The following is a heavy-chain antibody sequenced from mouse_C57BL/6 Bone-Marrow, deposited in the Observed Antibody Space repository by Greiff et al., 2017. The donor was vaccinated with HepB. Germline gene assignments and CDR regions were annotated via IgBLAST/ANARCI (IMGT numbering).Heavy chain of an antibody. CDR1: GYTFTSYW. Sequence: QVQLKEPGAELVMPGASVKLSCKASGYTFTSYWMHWVKQRPGQGLEWIGEIDPSDSYTNYNQKFKGKSTLTVDKSSSTAYMQLSSLTSEDSAVYYCARLDYGSSYGYWGQGTTLTVSS. D-gene: IGHD1-1*01. J-gene: IGHJ2*01. CDR2: IDPSDSYT. CDR3: ARLDYGSSYGY. V-gene: IGHV1-69*01.